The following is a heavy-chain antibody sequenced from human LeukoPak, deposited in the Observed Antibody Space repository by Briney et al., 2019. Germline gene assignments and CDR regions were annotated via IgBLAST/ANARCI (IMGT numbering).Heavy chain of an antibody. CDR3: ARRVRSISSSWYAY. CDR2: IYHSGST. J-gene: IGHJ4*02. D-gene: IGHD6-13*01. CDR1: GYSISSGYY. V-gene: IGHV4-38-2*02. Sequence: SETLSLTCTVSGYSISSGYYWGWIRQPPGKGLEWIESIYHSGSTYYNPSLKSRVTISVDTSKNQFSLKLSSVTAADTAVYYCARRVRSISSSWYAYWGQGTLVTVSS.